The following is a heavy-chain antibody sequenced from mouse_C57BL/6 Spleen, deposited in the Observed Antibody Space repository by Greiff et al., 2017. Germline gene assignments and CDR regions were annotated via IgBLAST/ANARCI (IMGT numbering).Heavy chain of an antibody. V-gene: IGHV1-7*01. D-gene: IGHD5-5*01. CDR2: INPSSGYT. CDR1: GYTFTSYW. CDR3: AIKDYHGAMDY. Sequence: QVQLQQSGAELAKPGASVKLSCKASGYTFTSYWMHWVKQRPGQGLEWIGYINPSSGYTKYNQKFKDKATLTVDKSSSTAYMQLSSLTSEDSAVYYCAIKDYHGAMDYWGQGTSVTVSS. J-gene: IGHJ4*01.